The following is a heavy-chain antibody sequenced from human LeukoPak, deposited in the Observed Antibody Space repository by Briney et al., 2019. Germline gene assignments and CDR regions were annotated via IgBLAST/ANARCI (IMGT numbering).Heavy chain of an antibody. CDR3: AKEEVPNDY. CDR2: ISISGGDT. D-gene: IGHD1-1*01. Sequence: GGSLRLSCAVSGFTFSNSAMSWVRQAPGKGLEWVSGISISGGDTYYADSVTGRFTISRDNSKSTLYLQMDSLRAEDTAVYYCAKEEVPNDYWGRGTLVTVSS. CDR1: GFTFSNSA. J-gene: IGHJ4*02. V-gene: IGHV3-23*01.